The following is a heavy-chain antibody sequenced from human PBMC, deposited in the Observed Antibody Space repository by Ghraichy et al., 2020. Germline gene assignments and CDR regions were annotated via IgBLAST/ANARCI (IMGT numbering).Heavy chain of an antibody. CDR3: ARYSSGWFMFDY. CDR1: GFTVSSNY. J-gene: IGHJ4*02. CDR2: IYSGGST. D-gene: IGHD6-19*01. V-gene: IGHV3-53*01. Sequence: GGSLRLSCAASGFTVSSNYMNWVRQAPGKGLEWVSVIYSGGSTYYADSVKGRFTISRDNAKNTLYLQMNSLRAEDTAVYYCARYSSGWFMFDYWCQGTLVTFSS.